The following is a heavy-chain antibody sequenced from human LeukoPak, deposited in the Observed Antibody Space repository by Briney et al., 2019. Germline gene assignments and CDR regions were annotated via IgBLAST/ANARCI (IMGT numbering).Heavy chain of an antibody. D-gene: IGHD3-3*01. CDR2: LSGSGSNT. Sequence: PGGSLRLCCAASGFTFTCYAMSWVRQAPGKGLEWASALSGSGSNTYYTDSVKGRFTIFRDNSKNTLYLQMNSLRAEDTAVYYCAKDPGSGYYSFLGPLVDYWGQGTLVTVSS. CDR1: GFTFTCYA. J-gene: IGHJ4*02. CDR3: AKDPGSGYYSFLGPLVDY. V-gene: IGHV3-23*01.